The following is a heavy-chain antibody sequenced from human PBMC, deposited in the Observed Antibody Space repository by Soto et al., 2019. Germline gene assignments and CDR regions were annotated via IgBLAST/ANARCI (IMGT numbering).Heavy chain of an antibody. CDR3: AHIIDTTMVTPYYFDY. CDR1: GFSLSTSGVG. J-gene: IGHJ4*02. V-gene: IGHV2-5*02. D-gene: IGHD5-18*01. CDR2: IYWDDDK. Sequence: QITLKESGPTLVKPTQTLTLTCTFSGFSLSTSGVGVGWIRQPPGKALECLALIYWDDDKRYSPSLKNRLTIXXDTSKNQVVLTMTNMDPVDTATYYCAHIIDTTMVTPYYFDYWGQGTLVTVSS.